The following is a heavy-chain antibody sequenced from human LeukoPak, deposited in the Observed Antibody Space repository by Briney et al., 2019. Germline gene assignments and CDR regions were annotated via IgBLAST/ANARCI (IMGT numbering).Heavy chain of an antibody. D-gene: IGHD6-6*01. V-gene: IGHV3-7*03. Sequence: GGSLRLSCAGSGFTFKSYWMSWVRQAPGKGLEWVASIKEDGSEKKYVDSVKGRFTISRDNAKNSLYLQMNSLRAEDTALYYCARRMEYSSSSGSGYYYYYMDVWGEGTTVTVSS. CDR1: GFTFKSYW. J-gene: IGHJ6*03. CDR3: ARRMEYSSSSGSGYYYYYMDV. CDR2: IKEDGSEK.